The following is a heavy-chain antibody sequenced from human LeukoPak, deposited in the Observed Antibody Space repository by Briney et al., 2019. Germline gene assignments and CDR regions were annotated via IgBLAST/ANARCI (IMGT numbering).Heavy chain of an antibody. CDR3: ARYIGAGGSRWFDP. CDR1: AASGFSLTDA. J-gene: IGHJ5*02. V-gene: IGHV4-61*01. CDR2: IYFSGST. Sequence: CAASGFSLTDAWMSWVRQAPGKGLEWIGYIYFSGSTNYNPSLKSRVTISVDTSKNQFSLKLSSVTAAATAVYCCARYIGAGGSRWFDPWGQGTLVTVSS. D-gene: IGHD6-13*01.